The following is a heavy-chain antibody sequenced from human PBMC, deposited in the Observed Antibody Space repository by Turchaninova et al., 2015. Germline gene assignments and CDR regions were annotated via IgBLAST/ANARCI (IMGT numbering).Heavy chain of an antibody. CDR2: VNPSGDRA. Sequence: QVQLVQSGAEVKKPGASVKVSCRAPGHTFTSYHFPWVRLAPGQRPEWMGRVNPSGDRAVYAEKFQGRVTMTTDTSMTTVYMELSRLRSEDTAVYFCARDFGDLIYHFDLWGQGTLVTVSS. CDR1: GHTFTSYH. V-gene: IGHV1-46*01. D-gene: IGHD3-3*01. J-gene: IGHJ4*02. CDR3: ARDFGDLIYHFDL.